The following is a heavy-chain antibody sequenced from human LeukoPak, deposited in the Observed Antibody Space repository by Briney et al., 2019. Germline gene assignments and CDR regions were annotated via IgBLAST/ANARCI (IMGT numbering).Heavy chain of an antibody. V-gene: IGHV1-2*02. CDR2: INPKSGGT. Sequence: GASVKVSCKASGYTFTGYYMHWVRQAPGQGLEWVGWINPKSGGTNYAQKFQGRVTMTSDTSITTVYMELSRLRSGDTAVYYCARVGWFGELWDYFDYWGQGTLVTVSS. CDR3: ARVGWFGELWDYFDY. J-gene: IGHJ4*02. D-gene: IGHD3-10*01. CDR1: GYTFTGYY.